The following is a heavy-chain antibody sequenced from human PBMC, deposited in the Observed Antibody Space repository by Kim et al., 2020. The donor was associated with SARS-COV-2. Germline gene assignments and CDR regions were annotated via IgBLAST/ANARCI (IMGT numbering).Heavy chain of an antibody. D-gene: IGHD3-16*01. V-gene: IGHV3-30*01. Sequence: VKGRFTISRDNSKNTMYLQMDSLRTEDTAVYYCARVAARNWGLFREDLDYWGQGSLVTVSS. J-gene: IGHJ4*02. CDR3: ARVAARNWGLFREDLDY.